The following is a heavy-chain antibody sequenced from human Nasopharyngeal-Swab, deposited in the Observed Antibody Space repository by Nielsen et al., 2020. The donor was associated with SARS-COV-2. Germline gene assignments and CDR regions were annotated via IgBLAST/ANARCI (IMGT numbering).Heavy chain of an antibody. J-gene: IGHJ4*02. CDR1: GFTFSTFG. CDR3: AKIGPIFGVVIMDY. D-gene: IGHD3-3*01. CDR2: IWYDGSNK. Sequence: GESLKISCAASGFTFSTFGMHWVRQAPGKGLEWVAVIWYDGSNKYYADSVKGRFTISRDNSKNTLYLQMNSLRAEDTAVYYCAKIGPIFGVVIMDYWGQGTLVTVSS. V-gene: IGHV3-33*03.